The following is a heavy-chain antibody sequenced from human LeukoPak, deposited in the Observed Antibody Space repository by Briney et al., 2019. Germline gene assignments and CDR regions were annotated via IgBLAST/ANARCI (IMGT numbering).Heavy chain of an antibody. CDR3: ARDLHPRLAGFFDY. Sequence: GGSLRLSCAASGFIFSSHGMNWARQAPGKGLEWVANIKQDGSDKYYVDSVEGRFTISRDNAKNSLYLQMNSLRAEDTAVYYCARDLHPRLAGFFDYWGQGILVTVSS. D-gene: IGHD3-3*02. V-gene: IGHV3-7*01. J-gene: IGHJ4*02. CDR2: IKQDGSDK. CDR1: GFIFSSHG.